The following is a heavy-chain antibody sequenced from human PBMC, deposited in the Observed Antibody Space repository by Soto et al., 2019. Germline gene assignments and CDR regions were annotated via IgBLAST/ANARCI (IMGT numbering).Heavy chain of an antibody. CDR2: ISAHNGNT. D-gene: IGHD2-2*01. CDR1: GYNFTTYA. V-gene: IGHV1-18*04. J-gene: IGHJ4*02. Sequence: ASVKVSCKASGYNFTTYAVNWVRQAPGQGLEWMGWISAHNGNTNYAEKIQDRVTMTTDTSATTAYMELRSLRSDDTAVYYCASTPEGYCSSSSCPFDYWGQGNMVTVS. CDR3: ASTPEGYCSSSSCPFDY.